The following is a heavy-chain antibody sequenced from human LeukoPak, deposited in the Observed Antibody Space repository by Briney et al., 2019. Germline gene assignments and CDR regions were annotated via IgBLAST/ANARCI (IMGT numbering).Heavy chain of an antibody. CDR2: INPSGGTT. D-gene: IGHD5-12*01. CDR3: ARSGRGTYYYFDL. CDR1: GYTFTSYH. J-gene: IGHJ4*02. Sequence: ASVKVSCKASGYTFTSYHMHRVRQAPGQGLEWMGIINPSGGTTNYAQKFLGRVSMTADTATSTAYMELRSLTSDDTAMYYCARSGRGTYYYFDLWGQGTLVTVSS. V-gene: IGHV1-46*01.